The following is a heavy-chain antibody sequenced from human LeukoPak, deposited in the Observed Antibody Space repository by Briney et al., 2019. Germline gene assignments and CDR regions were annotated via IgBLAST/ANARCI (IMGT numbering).Heavy chain of an antibody. Sequence: SETLSLTCTVSGGSISSSSYYWGWIRQPPGRGLEWIGSIYYSGSTYYNPSLKGRVTISVDTSKNQFSLKLSSVTAADTAVYYCGRGAVVPAAQMSPYYYYYGMDVWGQGTTVTVSS. CDR2: IYYSGST. CDR3: GRGAVVPAAQMSPYYYYYGMDV. V-gene: IGHV4-39*01. D-gene: IGHD2-2*01. J-gene: IGHJ6*02. CDR1: GGSISSSSYY.